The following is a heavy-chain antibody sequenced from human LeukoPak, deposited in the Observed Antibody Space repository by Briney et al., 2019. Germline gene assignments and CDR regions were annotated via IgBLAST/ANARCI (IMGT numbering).Heavy chain of an antibody. Sequence: GASVKVSCKASGYTFNGYYMHWVRQAPGQGLEWMGWINPNSGGKNYAQKFQGRVTMTRDTSISTAYMELSRLRSDDTAVYYCARFGVDDSSGYQFDYWGQGTLVTVSS. CDR1: GYTFNGYY. CDR2: INPNSGGK. V-gene: IGHV1-2*02. J-gene: IGHJ4*02. D-gene: IGHD3-22*01. CDR3: ARFGVDDSSGYQFDY.